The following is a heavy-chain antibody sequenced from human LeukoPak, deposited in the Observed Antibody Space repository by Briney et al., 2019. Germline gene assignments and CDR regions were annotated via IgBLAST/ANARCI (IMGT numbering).Heavy chain of an antibody. V-gene: IGHV3-21*01. Sequence: KTGGSLRLSCAASGFTFSSYSMNWVRQAPGRGLEWVSSISSSSSYIYYADSVKGRFTISRDNAKNSQYLQMNSLRAEDTAVYYCARDPWTDSDYDGFDYWGQGTLVTVSS. CDR1: GFTFSSYS. CDR3: ARDPWTDSDYDGFDY. D-gene: IGHD5-12*01. CDR2: ISSSSSYI. J-gene: IGHJ4*02.